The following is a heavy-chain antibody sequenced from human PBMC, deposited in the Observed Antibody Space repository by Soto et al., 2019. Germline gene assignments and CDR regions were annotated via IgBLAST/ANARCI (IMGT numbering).Heavy chain of an antibody. J-gene: IGHJ4*02. Sequence: QVPMVQSGAEVKKPGASVKVSCKASNYSFSSFGISWMRQAPGQGLEWMAWINPSNDNTNYAQGLQGRVTLTSDTSTSTAYMELRILRSDDTAVYYCARDPFYSGSTLKVGYFDSWGQGTLVTVSS. V-gene: IGHV1-18*01. CDR2: INPSNDNT. D-gene: IGHD1-26*01. CDR1: NYSFSSFG. CDR3: ARDPFYSGSTLKVGYFDS.